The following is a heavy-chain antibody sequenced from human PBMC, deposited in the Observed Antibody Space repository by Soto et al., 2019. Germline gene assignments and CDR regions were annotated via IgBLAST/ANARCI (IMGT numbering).Heavy chain of an antibody. CDR3: VRDEEWLVGNS. J-gene: IGHJ4*02. CDR1: GFTFSPSW. V-gene: IGHV3-74*01. Sequence: GGSLRLSCATSGFTFSPSWMQWVRQASGKGLVWVSRINDDGTTTNYSDSVKGRFTISRENAKNTLYLQMNSLRVEDTAVYYCVRDEEWLVGNSWGQGT. D-gene: IGHD6-19*01. CDR2: INDDGTTT.